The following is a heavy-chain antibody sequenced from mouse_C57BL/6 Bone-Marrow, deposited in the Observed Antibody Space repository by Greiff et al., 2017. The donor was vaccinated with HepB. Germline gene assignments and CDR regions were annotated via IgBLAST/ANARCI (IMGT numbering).Heavy chain of an antibody. CDR3: ARVAMGYAMDY. J-gene: IGHJ4*01. CDR2: ISYDGSN. CDR1: GYSITSGYY. D-gene: IGHD1-1*02. V-gene: IGHV3-6*01. Sequence: EVKLQESGPGLVKPSQSLSLTCSVTGYSITSGYYWNWIRQFPGNKLEWMGYISYDGSNNYNPSLKNRISITRDTSKNQFFLKLNSVTTEDTATYYCARVAMGYAMDYWGQGTSVTVSS.